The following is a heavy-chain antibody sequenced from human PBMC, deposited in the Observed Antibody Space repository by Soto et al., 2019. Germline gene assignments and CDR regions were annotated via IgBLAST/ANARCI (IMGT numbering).Heavy chain of an antibody. CDR3: ARARGDYSRGCGTCAFDI. CDR2: TSSSSSYK. V-gene: IGHV3-21*06. Sequence: EVQLVESGGGLVKPGGSLRLSCTASGFTFRSYSMHWVRQAPGKGLEWVSSTSSSSSYKYYADSVKGRFTISRDNAKNSLYLQMISRGCEETAVYYCARARGDYSRGCGTCAFDIWGQGTMVTVSS. D-gene: IGHD3-22*01. J-gene: IGHJ3*02. CDR1: GFTFRSYS.